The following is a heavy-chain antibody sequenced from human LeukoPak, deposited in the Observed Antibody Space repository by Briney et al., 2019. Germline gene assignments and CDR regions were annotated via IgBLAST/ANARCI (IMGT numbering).Heavy chain of an antibody. CDR2: FDLEDGET. CDR1: GYTLTELS. D-gene: IGHD3-10*01. J-gene: IGHJ4*02. V-gene: IGHV1-24*01. CDR3: AAAVFMGFDY. Sequence: GASVKVSCKVSGYTLTELSMNWVRQAPGKGLEWMGGFDLEDGETIYAQKFQGRVTMTEDTSTDTSYVELSSLRSEDTAVYYCAAAVFMGFDYWGQGTLVTASS.